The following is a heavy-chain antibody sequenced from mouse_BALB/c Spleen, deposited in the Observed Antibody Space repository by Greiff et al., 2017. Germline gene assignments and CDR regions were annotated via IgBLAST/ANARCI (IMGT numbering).Heavy chain of an antibody. CDR3: AREGITTVVAPGFAY. V-gene: IGHV5-6-5*01. Sequence: EVQVVESGGGLVKPGGSLKLSCAASGFTFSSYAMSWVRQTPEKRLEWVASISSGGSTYYPDSVKGRFTISRDNARNILYLQMSSLRSEDTAMYYCAREGITTVVAPGFAYWGQGTLVTVSA. D-gene: IGHD1-1*01. CDR1: GFTFSSYA. CDR2: ISSGGST. J-gene: IGHJ3*01.